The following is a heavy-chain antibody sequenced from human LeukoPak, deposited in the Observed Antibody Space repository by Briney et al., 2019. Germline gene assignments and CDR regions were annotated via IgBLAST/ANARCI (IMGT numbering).Heavy chain of an antibody. Sequence: GGSLRLSCAASGFTFSNAWMAWVRQAPGKGLEWVGRIRSKNDGGTIGYAAPVKDRFTISRDDSKNTLYLQMNSLRAEDTAVYYCAKGSPFDYWGQGTLVTVSS. CDR3: AKGSPFDY. CDR1: GFTFSNAW. J-gene: IGHJ4*02. CDR2: IRSKNDGGTI. D-gene: IGHD1-26*01. V-gene: IGHV3-15*01.